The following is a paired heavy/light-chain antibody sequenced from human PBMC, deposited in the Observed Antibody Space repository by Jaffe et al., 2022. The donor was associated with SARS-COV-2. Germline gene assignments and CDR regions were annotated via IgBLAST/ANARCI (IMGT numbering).Light chain of an antibody. CDR2: AKN. J-gene: IGLJ2*01. V-gene: IGLV3-19*01. Sequence: SSELTQDPAVSVALGQTVRITCQGDSLRSYYATWYQQKPGQAPVLVIYAKNNRPSGIPDRFSGSTSGNTASLTITGALAEDEADYYCSSRGISGDHHVVFGGGTKLTVL. CDR3: SSRGISGDHHVV. CDR1: SLRSYY.
Heavy chain of an antibody. CDR2: ISAPGTNT. Sequence: EVQLVESGGGLVQPGKSLSLSCAASGFPFSTNAMSWVRRAPGKGLEWVSTISAPGTNTYYTNSVKGRFIISRDNSKNSLFLKVSSLRAEDTAIYYCAKVLRGTMMGGTIFPPTFDLWGQGTLVTVSS. J-gene: IGHJ4*02. D-gene: IGHD3-22*01. CDR3: AKVLRGTMMGGTIFPPTFDL. CDR1: GFPFSTNA. V-gene: IGHV3-23*04.